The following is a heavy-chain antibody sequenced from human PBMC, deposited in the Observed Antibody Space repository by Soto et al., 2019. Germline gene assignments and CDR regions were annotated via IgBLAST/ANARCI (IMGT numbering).Heavy chain of an antibody. Sequence: ESGGGVVQPGRSLRLSCAASGFTFSSYAMHWVRQAPGKGLEWVAVISYDGSNKYYADSVKGRFTISRDNSKNTLYLQMNSLRAEDTAVYYCARDPGYYDSSGYRYGIFDYWGQGTLVTVSS. CDR3: ARDPGYYDSSGYRYGIFDY. J-gene: IGHJ4*02. D-gene: IGHD3-22*01. CDR1: GFTFSSYA. V-gene: IGHV3-30-3*01. CDR2: ISYDGSNK.